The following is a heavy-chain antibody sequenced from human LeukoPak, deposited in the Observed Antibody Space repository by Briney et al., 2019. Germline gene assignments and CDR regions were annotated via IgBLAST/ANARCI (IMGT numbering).Heavy chain of an antibody. CDR3: ARGRFPYTSTQFDY. CDR2: IIPIFGTA. J-gene: IGHJ4*02. Sequence: SVKVSCKASGCTFSNYAISWVRQAPGQGLEWMGGIIPIFGTANYAQKFQGRVTISADESTSTAYMELSSLRSEDTAVYYCARGRFPYTSTQFDYWGQGSLVTVSS. V-gene: IGHV1-69*13. CDR1: GCTFSNYA. D-gene: IGHD6-13*01.